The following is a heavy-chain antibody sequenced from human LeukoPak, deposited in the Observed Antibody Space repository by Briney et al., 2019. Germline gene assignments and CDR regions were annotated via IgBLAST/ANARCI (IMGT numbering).Heavy chain of an antibody. Sequence: PGGSLRLSCAASGFTFSNYAMSWVRQAPGKGLEWVSAISGSGGSTYYADSVKGRFTISRDNSKNTLYLQMNSLRAEDTAVYYCGVGATYYYYGMDVWGQGTTVTVSS. J-gene: IGHJ6*02. CDR3: GVGATYYYYGMDV. CDR2: ISGSGGST. CDR1: GFTFSNYA. D-gene: IGHD1-26*01. V-gene: IGHV3-23*01.